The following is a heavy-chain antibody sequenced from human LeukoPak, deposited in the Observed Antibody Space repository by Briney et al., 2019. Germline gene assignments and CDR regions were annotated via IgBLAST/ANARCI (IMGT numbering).Heavy chain of an antibody. V-gene: IGHV4-39*01. CDR2: IHYSGST. Sequence: SETLSLTCTVSGGSISSSRNYWGWIRQPPGKRLEWIGRIHYSGSTYYSPSRKSRVTISVDMSKNQFSLKLTSVTAADTAVYYCARQGSNWYFEYFQHWGQGTLVTVSS. J-gene: IGHJ1*01. CDR1: GGSISSSRNY. D-gene: IGHD4-11*01. CDR3: ARQGSNWYFEYFQH.